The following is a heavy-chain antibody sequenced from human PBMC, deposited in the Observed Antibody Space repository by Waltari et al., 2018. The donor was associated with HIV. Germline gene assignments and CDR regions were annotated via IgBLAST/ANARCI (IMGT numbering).Heavy chain of an antibody. V-gene: IGHV1-3*01. D-gene: IGHD6-19*01. CDR3: ARDLAAVAGHDY. CDR1: GYTITSYA. J-gene: IGHJ4*02. Sequence: QVQLVQSGAEVKKPGASVKVSCKASGYTITSYAMHWVRQAPGQRLEWMGWINAGNGNTKYSQKFQGRVTLTRDTSASTAYMELSSLRSEDTAVYYCARDLAAVAGHDYWGQGTLVTVSS. CDR2: INAGNGNT.